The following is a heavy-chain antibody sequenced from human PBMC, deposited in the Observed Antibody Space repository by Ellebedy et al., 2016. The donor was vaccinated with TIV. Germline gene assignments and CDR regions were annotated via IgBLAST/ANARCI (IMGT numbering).Heavy chain of an antibody. CDR1: GFTFSSYV. Sequence: PGGSLRLTCAASGFTFSSYVMNWVRQAPGKGLEWVSSISGSGNGGNTYYADFVKGRFTISRDDSKNTLYLQMNSLRAEDTAVYYCTKVKDTNMDILFHNWGQGNLVTVSS. V-gene: IGHV3-23*01. CDR2: ISGSGNGGNT. D-gene: IGHD5-18*01. CDR3: TKVKDTNMDILFHN. J-gene: IGHJ4*02.